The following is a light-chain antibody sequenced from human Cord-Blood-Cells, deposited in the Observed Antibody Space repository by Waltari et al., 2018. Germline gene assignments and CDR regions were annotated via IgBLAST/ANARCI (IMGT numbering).Light chain of an antibody. CDR2: AAS. CDR1: PVISSY. Sequence: AIRMTQSPSSFSASTGDRVTITCRASPVISSYLAWYQQKPGKAPKLLIYAASTLQSGVPSRFSGSGSGTVFTLTISCLQSEDFATYYCQQYYSYPLTFGGGTKVDIK. J-gene: IGKJ4*01. CDR3: QQYYSYPLT. V-gene: IGKV1-8*01.